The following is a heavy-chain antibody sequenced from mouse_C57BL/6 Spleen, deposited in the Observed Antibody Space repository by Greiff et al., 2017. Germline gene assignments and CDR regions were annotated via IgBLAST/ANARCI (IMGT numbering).Heavy chain of an antibody. V-gene: IGHV1-59*01. D-gene: IGHD2-1*01. CDR3: ARRYGNYVGWYFDV. Sequence: QVQLQQPGAELVRPGTSVKLSCKASGYTFTSYWIHWVKQRPGQGLEWIGVIDPSDSYTNYNQKFKGKATLTVDTSSSTAYMQLSSLTSEDSAVYYCARRYGNYVGWYFDVWGTGTTVTVSS. CDR2: IDPSDSYT. J-gene: IGHJ1*03. CDR1: GYTFTSYW.